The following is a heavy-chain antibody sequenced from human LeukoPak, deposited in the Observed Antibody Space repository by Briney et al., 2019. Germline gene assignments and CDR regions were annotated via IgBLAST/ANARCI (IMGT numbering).Heavy chain of an antibody. CDR1: GFTFSSYW. J-gene: IGHJ4*02. Sequence: PGGSLRLSRAASGFTFSSYWMSWVRQAPGKGLEWVANIKQDGSEKYYVDSVKGRFTISRDNAKNSLYLQMNSLRAEDTVVYYCAKDLHYGSADYWGQGTLVTVSS. V-gene: IGHV3-7*01. CDR3: AKDLHYGSADY. CDR2: IKQDGSEK. D-gene: IGHD3-10*01.